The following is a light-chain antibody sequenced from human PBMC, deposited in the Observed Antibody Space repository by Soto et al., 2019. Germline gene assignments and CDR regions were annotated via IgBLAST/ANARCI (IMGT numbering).Light chain of an antibody. V-gene: IGKV3-20*01. CDR3: QHYGSPSWT. Sequence: EIVLTQSPGTLSLSPGERATLSCRASQSVTSNYLAWYQQKPGQAPSILIFAASSRATAIPDKFSGSGSGTDFTLTISRLEPDDFAVYYCQHYGSPSWTFGQGTKVEIK. CDR2: AAS. J-gene: IGKJ1*01. CDR1: QSVTSNY.